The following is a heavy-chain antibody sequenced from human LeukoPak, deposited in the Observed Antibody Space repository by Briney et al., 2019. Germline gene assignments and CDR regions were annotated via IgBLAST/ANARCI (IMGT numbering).Heavy chain of an antibody. CDR2: IIPIFGTA. V-gene: IGHV1-69*06. Sequence: SVKISCKASGGTFSSYAISWVRQAPGQGLEWMGGIIPIFGTANYAQKFQGRVTITADKSTSTAYMELSSLRSEDTAVYYCARGPKVYYYDSSGYFDYWGQGTLVTVSS. CDR1: GGTFSSYA. D-gene: IGHD3-22*01. J-gene: IGHJ4*02. CDR3: ARGPKVYYYDSSGYFDY.